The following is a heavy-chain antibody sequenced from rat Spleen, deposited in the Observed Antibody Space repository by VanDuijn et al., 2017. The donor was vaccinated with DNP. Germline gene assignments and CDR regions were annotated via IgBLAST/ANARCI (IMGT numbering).Heavy chain of an antibody. D-gene: IGHD1-1*01. CDR1: GFTFSDYN. V-gene: IGHV5-22*01. Sequence: EVQLVESGGDLVQPGRSLKLSCAASGFTFSDYNMAWVRQTPKKGLEWVAYMGYEGDSAYHGDSVKVRFTISRDNAKSTLYLQMNSLRSEDTATYYCTRIGDLHNGGDGDALDAWGQGTSVTVSS. CDR2: MGYEGDSA. J-gene: IGHJ4*01. CDR3: TRIGDLHNGGDGDALDA.